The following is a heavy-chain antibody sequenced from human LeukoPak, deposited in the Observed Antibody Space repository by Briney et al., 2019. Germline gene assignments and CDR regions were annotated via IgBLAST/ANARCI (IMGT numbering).Heavy chain of an antibody. V-gene: IGHV1-18*01. Sequence: ASVKVSCKASGYTFTSYGISWVRQAPGQGLEWMGWISAYNGNTNYAQKLQGRVTMTTDTSTSTAYMELRSLRSDDTAVYYCARDPIGPLVGYYGSGSPGFDYWGQGTLVTVSS. J-gene: IGHJ4*02. D-gene: IGHD3-10*01. CDR1: GYTFTSYG. CDR2: ISAYNGNT. CDR3: ARDPIGPLVGYYGSGSPGFDY.